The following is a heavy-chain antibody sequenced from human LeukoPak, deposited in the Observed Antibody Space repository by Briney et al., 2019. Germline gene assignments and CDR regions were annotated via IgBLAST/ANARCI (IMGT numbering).Heavy chain of an antibody. V-gene: IGHV3-21*01. J-gene: IGHJ5*02. D-gene: IGHD3-22*01. CDR1: GFTFSSYS. CDR2: ISSSSSYI. CDR3: ARDPLVGYYYDSSGYYWP. Sequence: GGSLRLSCAASGFTFSSYSVNWVRQAPGKGLEWVSSISSSSSYIYYADSVKGRFTISRDNAKNSLYLQMNSLRAEDTAVYYCARDPLVGYYYDSSGYYWPWGQGTLVTVSS.